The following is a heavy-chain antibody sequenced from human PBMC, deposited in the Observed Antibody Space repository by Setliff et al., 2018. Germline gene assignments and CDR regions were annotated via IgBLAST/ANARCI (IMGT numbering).Heavy chain of an antibody. Sequence: PGGSLRLSCAGSGFTFSSYAMSWVRQAPGKGLEWVSTIYSGDRSTFYTDSVKGRFTISRDSSMNTLFLQMNSLRAEDTAVYYCAKPRVELRWGFESWGQGTLVTVSS. CDR2: IYSGDRST. CDR1: GFTFSSYA. CDR3: AKPRVELRWGFES. V-gene: IGHV3-23*03. J-gene: IGHJ4*02. D-gene: IGHD1-7*01.